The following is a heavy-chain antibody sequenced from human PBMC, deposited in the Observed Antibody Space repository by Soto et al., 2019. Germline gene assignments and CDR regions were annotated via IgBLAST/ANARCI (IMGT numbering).Heavy chain of an antibody. J-gene: IGHJ4*02. CDR3: ARLSSGNGVY. D-gene: IGHD1-26*01. V-gene: IGHV1-3*04. CDR2: INTDNGDT. CDR1: GYTFSRYL. Sequence: VASVKVSFKTSGYTFSRYLIHWLRQAPGQSLEWMGWINTDNGDTKYSQKFQDRVTISRDSSANTANMEVSSLRFEDTAVYYCARLSSGNGVYWGLGTLVTVSS.